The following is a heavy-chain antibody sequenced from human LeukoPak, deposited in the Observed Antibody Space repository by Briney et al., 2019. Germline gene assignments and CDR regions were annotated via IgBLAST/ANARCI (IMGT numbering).Heavy chain of an antibody. CDR2: ISAYNGNT. J-gene: IGHJ5*02. D-gene: IGHD3-3*01. CDR3: ARGYYDFWSGYLNWFDP. V-gene: IGHV1-18*01. Sequence: VASVKVSCKASGYTFTSYGISWVRQAPGQGLEWMGWISAYNGNTNYAQKLQGRVTMTTDTSTSTAYMELRSLRSDDTAVYYCARGYYDFWSGYLNWFDPWGQGTLVTVSS. CDR1: GYTFTSYG.